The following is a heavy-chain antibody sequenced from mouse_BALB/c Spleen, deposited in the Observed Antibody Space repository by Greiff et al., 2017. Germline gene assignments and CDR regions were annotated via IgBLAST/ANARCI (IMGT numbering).Heavy chain of an antibody. Sequence: EVMLVESGGGLVQPGGSLKLSCAASGFTFSSYGMSWVRQTPDKRLELVATINSNGGSTYYPDSVKGRFTISRDNAKNTLYLQMSSLKSEDTAMYYCARDEEVRRGAYWGQGTLVTVSA. CDR1: GFTFSSYG. V-gene: IGHV5-6-3*01. CDR3: ARDEEVRRGAY. CDR2: INSNGGST. J-gene: IGHJ3*01. D-gene: IGHD2-14*01.